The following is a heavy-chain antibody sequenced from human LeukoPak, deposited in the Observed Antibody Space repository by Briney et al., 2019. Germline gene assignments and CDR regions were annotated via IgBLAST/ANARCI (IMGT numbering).Heavy chain of an antibody. J-gene: IGHJ6*02. V-gene: IGHV3-20*01. CDR1: GFTFDDYG. CDR3: ARGYYGSGSSHYYYYYGMDA. D-gene: IGHD3-10*01. Sequence: PGGSLRLSCAASGFTFDDYGMSWVRQAPGKGLEWVSGINWNGGSTGYADSVKGRFTISRDNAKNSLYLQMNSLRAEDTALYHCARGYYGSGSSHYYYYYGMDAWGQGTTVTVSS. CDR2: INWNGGST.